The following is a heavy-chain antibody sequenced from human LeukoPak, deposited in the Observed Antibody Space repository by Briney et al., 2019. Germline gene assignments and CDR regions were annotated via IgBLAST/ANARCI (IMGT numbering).Heavy chain of an antibody. D-gene: IGHD1-26*01. CDR1: GFTFSSYW. V-gene: IGHV3-7*03. J-gene: IGHJ4*02. CDR2: INQDGTEK. CDR3: AKDLRVGATDCYFDY. Sequence: GGSLRLSCAASGFTFSSYWMSWVRQAPGEGLEWVAKINQDGTEKAYVDSVRGRFTISRDNAKNSLFLQMNSLRAEDTAVYYCAKDLRVGATDCYFDYWGQGTLVTVSS.